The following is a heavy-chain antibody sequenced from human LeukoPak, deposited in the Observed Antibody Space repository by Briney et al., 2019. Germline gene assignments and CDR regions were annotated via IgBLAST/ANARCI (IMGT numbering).Heavy chain of an antibody. CDR2: ISSRSSNI. V-gene: IGHV3-21*01. CDR1: GFTFSSYS. CDR3: ARDYDFWSGSYTHYYYGMDV. J-gene: IGHJ6*02. Sequence: GGSLRLSCAASGFTFSSYSMNWVRQAPGKGLEWVSSISSRSSNIYYADSVKGRFTISRDNAKNSLYLLMNSLRAEDTAVYYCARDYDFWSGSYTHYYYGMDVWGQGTTVTVSS. D-gene: IGHD3-3*01.